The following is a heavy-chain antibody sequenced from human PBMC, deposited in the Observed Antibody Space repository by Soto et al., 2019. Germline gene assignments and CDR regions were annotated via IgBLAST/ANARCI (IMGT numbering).Heavy chain of an antibody. J-gene: IGHJ3*01. Sequence: TAEIMYITCTFSVGSISIYYWSWIRQPPGKGLEWIGYIYYSGSTNYNPSLKSRVTISVDTSKKQFSLKLSSVTAADTAVYYCARREGDAFDFWGHGTLVTGSS. V-gene: IGHV4-59*01. CDR2: IYYSGST. CDR3: ARREGDAFDF. CDR1: VGSISIYY.